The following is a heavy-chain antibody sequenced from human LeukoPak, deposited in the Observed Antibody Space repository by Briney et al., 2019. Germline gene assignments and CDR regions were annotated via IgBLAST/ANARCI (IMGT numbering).Heavy chain of an antibody. CDR3: ASGSSSVGY. V-gene: IGHV3-11*01. D-gene: IGHD6-6*01. J-gene: IGHJ4*02. CDR1: GFIFSDYY. CDR2: ISNSDNDI. Sequence: GGSLRLSCVASGFIFSDYYMSWIRQTPGKGLEWISYISNSDNDIYYAGSVEGRFTISRDNTRNSLFLQMNSLRPDDTAVYYCASGSSSVGYWGQGTLVTVSP.